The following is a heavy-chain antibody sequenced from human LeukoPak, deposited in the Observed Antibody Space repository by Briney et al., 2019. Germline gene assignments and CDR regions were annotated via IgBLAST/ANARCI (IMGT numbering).Heavy chain of an antibody. CDR1: GFTFDDYG. J-gene: IGHJ4*02. Sequence: PGGSLRLSCAASGFTFDDYGMSWVRQAPGKGLEWVAGLSGSGGGTNYADSVQGRFTISRDNPKNTLYLQMNSLRAEDTAVYFCAKRGVVIRVFLVGFHKEAYYFDSWGQGALVTVSS. CDR2: LSGSGGGT. D-gene: IGHD3-10*01. CDR3: AKRGVVIRVFLVGFHKEAYYFDS. V-gene: IGHV3-23*01.